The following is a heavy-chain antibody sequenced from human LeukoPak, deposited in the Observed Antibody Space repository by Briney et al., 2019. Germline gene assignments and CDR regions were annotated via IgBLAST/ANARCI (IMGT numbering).Heavy chain of an antibody. CDR2: IYYSGST. D-gene: IGHD3-3*01. V-gene: IGHV4-59*01. J-gene: IGHJ4*02. Sequence: SETLSLTCTVSGGSISSYYWSWLRQPPGKGVEWGGYIYYSGSTNYNPSLKRRVTISVDTSKNQFSLKLSSLTAADTAVYYCARLADFWSGFVYWGQGTLVTVSS. CDR3: ARLADFWSGFVY. CDR1: GGSISSYY.